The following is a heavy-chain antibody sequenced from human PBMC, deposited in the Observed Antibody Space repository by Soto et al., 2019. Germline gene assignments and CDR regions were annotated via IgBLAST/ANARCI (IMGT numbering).Heavy chain of an antibody. D-gene: IGHD5-12*01. V-gene: IGHV1-46*03. CDR2: INPSGGST. CDR3: ARGRWLQYPFDY. Sequence: ASVKVSCKASGYTFTGYYMHWVRQAPGQGLEWMGIINPSGGSTSYAQRFQGRVTMTRDTSTSTVYMELSSLRSEDTAVYYCARGRWLQYPFDYWGQGTLVTVSS. CDR1: GYTFTGYY. J-gene: IGHJ4*02.